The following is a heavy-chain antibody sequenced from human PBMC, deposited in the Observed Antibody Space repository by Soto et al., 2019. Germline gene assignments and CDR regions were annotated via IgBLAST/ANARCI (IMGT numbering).Heavy chain of an antibody. D-gene: IGHD5-18*01. J-gene: IGHJ6*02. CDR1: GITFSRFV. CDR2: ISFDGSTG. Sequence: QVQLLESGGGVVQPGRSLRLSCAASGITFSRFVMHWVRQAPGKGLEWVAVISFDGSTGHYGDAVKGRFTISRDNSKNTLYLQMSSLRAEDTAVYYCAKEGYNYGRAYGMDVWGQGTTVTVSS. V-gene: IGHV3-30*18. CDR3: AKEGYNYGRAYGMDV.